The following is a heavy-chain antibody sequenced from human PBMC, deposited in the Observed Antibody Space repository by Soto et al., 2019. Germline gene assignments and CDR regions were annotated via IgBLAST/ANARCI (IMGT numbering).Heavy chain of an antibody. V-gene: IGHV1-18*01. CDR1: GYTFTSYG. CDR3: ARQTRHSGYDQLAYLGY. D-gene: IGHD5-12*01. Sequence: QVQLVQSGAEVKKPGASVKVSCKASGYTFTSYGISWVRQAPGQGLEWMGWISAYNGNTNYAQKLQGRVTMTKDTSTSTAYMELRSLRSDDTAVYYCARQTRHSGYDQLAYLGYWGQGTLVTVSS. CDR2: ISAYNGNT. J-gene: IGHJ4*02.